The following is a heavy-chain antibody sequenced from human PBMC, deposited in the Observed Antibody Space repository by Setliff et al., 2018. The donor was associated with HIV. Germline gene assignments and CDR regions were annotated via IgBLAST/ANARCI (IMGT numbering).Heavy chain of an antibody. Sequence: SETLSLTCTVSGDSISSGSYYWSWIRQHPGKGLEWIGYIHYSGTTNYNPSLKSRVTISVDTSKNQFSLKLSSVTAADTAVYYCASGGYYGSGSYYGGWFDPWGQGTRVTVSS. V-gene: IGHV4-61*01. CDR2: IHYSGTT. CDR1: GDSISSGSYY. D-gene: IGHD3-10*01. J-gene: IGHJ5*02. CDR3: ASGGYYGSGSYYGGWFDP.